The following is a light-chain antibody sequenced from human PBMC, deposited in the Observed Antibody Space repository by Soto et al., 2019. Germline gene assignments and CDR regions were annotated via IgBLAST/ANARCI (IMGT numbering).Light chain of an antibody. CDR3: SAYARGPLFV. Sequence: QSVLTQPASVSGSPGQSITVSCTGTSSGFDTYNSVSWYQQHPGKAPRLIIYEVSNRPSGASNRFSGSKSGNTASLTISGLQAEDEAEYYCSAYARGPLFVFGSGNKVTVL. CDR1: SSGFDTYNS. CDR2: EVS. J-gene: IGLJ1*01. V-gene: IGLV2-14*01.